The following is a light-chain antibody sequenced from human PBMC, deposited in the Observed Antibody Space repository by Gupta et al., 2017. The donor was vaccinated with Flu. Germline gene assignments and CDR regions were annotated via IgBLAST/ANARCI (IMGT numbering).Light chain of an antibody. J-gene: IGKJ2*01. CDR2: GAS. CDR1: QSVSSSY. Sequence: EIVLTQSPGTLSLSPGERATLSCRASQSVSSSYLAWYQQKPGQAPRLIIYGASSRATGIPDRFSGSGSGTDFTLTSSRLEPEDFAVYYWQQYGSSHTFGQGTKLEIK. CDR3: QQYGSSHT. V-gene: IGKV3-20*01.